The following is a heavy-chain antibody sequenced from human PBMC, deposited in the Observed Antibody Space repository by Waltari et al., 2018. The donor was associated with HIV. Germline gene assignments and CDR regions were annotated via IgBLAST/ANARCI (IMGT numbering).Heavy chain of an antibody. CDR2: ISYDGSNK. V-gene: IGHV3-30-3*01. CDR3: AREGTGGSGGDY. J-gene: IGHJ4*02. D-gene: IGHD1-26*01. CDR1: GFTFRSYA. Sequence: QVQLVESGGGVVQRGRSLRISCAASGFTFRSYAMHWVRQAPGKGLEWVAVISYDGSNKYYADSVKGRFTISRDNSKNTLYLQMNSLRAEDTAVYYCAREGTGGSGGDYWGQGTLVTVSS.